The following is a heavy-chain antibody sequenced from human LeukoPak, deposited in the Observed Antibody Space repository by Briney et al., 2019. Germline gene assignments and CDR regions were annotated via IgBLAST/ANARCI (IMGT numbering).Heavy chain of an antibody. CDR3: AREQRLRDNNWFDS. V-gene: IGHV4-61*02. D-gene: IGHD6-25*01. J-gene: IGHJ5*01. CDR1: GDSISSGNYY. Sequence: SETLSLTCTVSGDSISSGNYYWSWIRQPAGKGLEWIGGIYISGTTTTTYNSSLKSRLTISIDTSKNQFSLRLSSVTAADTAVYYCAREQRLRDNNWFDSWGQGTLVTVSS. CDR2: IYISGTTTT.